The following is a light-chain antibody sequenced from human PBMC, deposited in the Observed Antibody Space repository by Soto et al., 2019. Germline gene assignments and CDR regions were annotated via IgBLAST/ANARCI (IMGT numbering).Light chain of an antibody. CDR1: QNVSTW. CDR2: GAS. V-gene: IGKV1-12*01. J-gene: IGKJ3*01. CDR3: QQGSRFPFT. Sequence: DIQITQSPSSVSASVGDRVTVTCRASQNVSTWLTWYQQTPGKAPNLLIYGASTLQRGVPSRFSGSGSGTEFTLTISSLQPVDFAIYFCQQGSRFPFTFGPGTKVDIK.